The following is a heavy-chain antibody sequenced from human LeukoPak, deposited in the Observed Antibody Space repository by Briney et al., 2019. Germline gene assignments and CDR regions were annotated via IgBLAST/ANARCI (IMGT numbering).Heavy chain of an antibody. CDR1: SGSISSSSYY. D-gene: IGHD5-18*01. V-gene: IGHV4-39*07. J-gene: IGHJ4*02. CDR2: IYYSGST. Sequence: PSETLSLTCTVSSGSISSSSYYWGWIRQPPGKGLEWIGSIYYSGSTYYNPSLKSRVTISVDTSKNQFSLKLSSVTAADTAVYYCARDRGHTAMGYWGQGTLVTVSS. CDR3: ARDRGHTAMGY.